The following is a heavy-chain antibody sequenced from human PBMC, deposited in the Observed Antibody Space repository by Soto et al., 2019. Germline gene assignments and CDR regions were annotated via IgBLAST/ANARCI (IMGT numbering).Heavy chain of an antibody. V-gene: IGHV1-18*01. CDR1: GYILVNYG. J-gene: IGHJ6*02. CDR3: AMVDNYVTPTPQDV. Sequence: QVQLVQSGDEVRKPGSSVKVSCKASGYILVNYGIAWVRQPPGQGLEWMGWISPYSGNTHYASKVQGRLTMTTDTSMGTAYMDLGRLTSDDTAVYFCAMVDNYVTPTPQDVWGPGTTVTVSS. D-gene: IGHD3-16*01. CDR2: ISPYSGNT.